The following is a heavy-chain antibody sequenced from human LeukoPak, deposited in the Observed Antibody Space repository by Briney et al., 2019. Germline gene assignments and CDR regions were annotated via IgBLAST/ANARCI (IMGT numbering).Heavy chain of an antibody. V-gene: IGHV7-4-1*02. CDR3: ARGGYDILTGYSIRFDY. D-gene: IGHD3-9*01. J-gene: IGHJ4*02. CDR1: GYTFTSYA. CDR2: INTNTGNP. Sequence: GASVKVSCKASGYTFTSYAMNWVRQAPGQGLEWMGWINTNTGNPTYAQGFTGRFVFSLDTSVSTAYLQISSLKAEDTAVYYCARGGYDILTGYSIRFDYWGQGTLVTVSS.